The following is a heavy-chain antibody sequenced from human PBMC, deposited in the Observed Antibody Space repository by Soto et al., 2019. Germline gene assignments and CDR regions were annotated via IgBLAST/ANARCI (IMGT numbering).Heavy chain of an antibody. V-gene: IGHV3-23*01. CDR2: ISDSGGST. CDR3: AKVFRSGAYYGDN. J-gene: IGHJ4*02. Sequence: GGSLRLSCAASGFTFSTSAMSWVRQTPGKGLQWVSLISDSGGSTYYADSVKGRFTISRDNSRNTLYLQMNSLRAEDTAVYYCAKVFRSGAYYGDNWGQGILVTVSS. D-gene: IGHD1-26*01. CDR1: GFTFSTSA.